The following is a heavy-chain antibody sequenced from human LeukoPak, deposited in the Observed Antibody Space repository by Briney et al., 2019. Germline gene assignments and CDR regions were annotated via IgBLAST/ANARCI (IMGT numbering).Heavy chain of an antibody. V-gene: IGHV3-74*01. D-gene: IGHD3-10*01. CDR1: GFTFSSSW. J-gene: IGHJ4*02. CDR3: ARVEFGEYSSYFDD. Sequence: GGSLRLSCAASGFTFSSSWMHWVRQAPGKGLVWVSRINSDGSGTTYADSVKGRFTISRDSAKNSLSLQMNSLRAEDTAVYYCARVEFGEYSSYFDDWGQGTLVTVSS. CDR2: INSDGSGT.